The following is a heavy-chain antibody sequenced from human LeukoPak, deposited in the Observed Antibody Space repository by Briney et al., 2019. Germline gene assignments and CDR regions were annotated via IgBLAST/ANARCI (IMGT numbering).Heavy chain of an antibody. Sequence: PSETLSLTCTVSGGSISSSSYYWGWIRQPPGKGLEWIGSIYYSGSTYYNPSLKSRVTISVDTSKNQFSLKLSSVTAADTAVYYCARGRSNYYGMDVWGQGTTVTVSS. J-gene: IGHJ6*02. CDR2: IYYSGST. CDR1: GGSISSSSYY. D-gene: IGHD1-26*01. CDR3: ARGRSNYYGMDV. V-gene: IGHV4-39*01.